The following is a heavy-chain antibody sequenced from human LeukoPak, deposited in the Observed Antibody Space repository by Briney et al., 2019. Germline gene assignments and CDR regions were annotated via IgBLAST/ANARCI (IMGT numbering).Heavy chain of an antibody. J-gene: IGHJ4*02. D-gene: IGHD3-22*01. Sequence: PGGSLRLSCAASGFTFSSYGMSWVRQAPGKGLEWVSAISASGTYTYYADSVKGRFTISRDNSKNTLYLQMNSLRAEDTALYYCAKDGKRITMIGVVRRGHYLDYWGQGTLVTVSS. CDR1: GFTFSSYG. V-gene: IGHV3-23*01. CDR3: AKDGKRITMIGVVRRGHYLDY. CDR2: ISASGTYT.